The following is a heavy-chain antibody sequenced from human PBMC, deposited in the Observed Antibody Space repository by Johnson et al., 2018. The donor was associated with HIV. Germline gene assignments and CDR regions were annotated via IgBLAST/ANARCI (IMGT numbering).Heavy chain of an antibody. CDR1: GFSFSNYG. CDR2: ISYDGSNK. CDR3: ARAPWVVAATLPGAVEI. V-gene: IGHV3-30*03. Sequence: QVQLVESGGGVVQPGRSQRLSCAASGFSFSNYGMHWVRQAPGKGLEWVAVISYDGSNKYYADSVKGRFTISRDNSKNTLYLQMNSLRAEDTAVYYCARAPWVVAATLPGAVEIWGQGTMVTVSS. J-gene: IGHJ3*02. D-gene: IGHD2-15*01.